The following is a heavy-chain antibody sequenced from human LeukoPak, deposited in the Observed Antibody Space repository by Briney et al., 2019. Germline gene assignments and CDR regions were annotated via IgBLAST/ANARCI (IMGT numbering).Heavy chain of an antibody. J-gene: IGHJ5*02. D-gene: IGHD4-17*01. Sequence: PGGSLRLSCAASGFTFDDYAMHWVRQAPGKGLEWVSRINSDGSSTSYADSVKGRFTISRDNAKNTLYMQMNSLRAEDSAVYYYASTTGTYRFDPGGQGTLVTVSS. CDR3: ASTTGTYRFDP. V-gene: IGHV3-74*01. CDR2: INSDGSST. CDR1: GFTFDDYA.